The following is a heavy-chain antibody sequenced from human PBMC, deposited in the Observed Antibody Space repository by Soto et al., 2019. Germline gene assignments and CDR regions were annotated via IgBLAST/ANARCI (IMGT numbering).Heavy chain of an antibody. CDR2: ISSNGGST. CDR1: GFTFSSYA. J-gene: IGHJ6*02. CDR3: VKDLKTYYDFWSGRSPEHYYYGMDV. Sequence: GGSLRLSCSASGFTFSSYAMHWVRQAPGKGLEYVSAISSNGGSTYYADSVKGRFTISRDNSKNTLYLQMSSLRAEDTAVYYCVKDLKTYYDFWSGRSPEHYYYGMDVWGQGTTVTVSS. D-gene: IGHD3-3*01. V-gene: IGHV3-64D*08.